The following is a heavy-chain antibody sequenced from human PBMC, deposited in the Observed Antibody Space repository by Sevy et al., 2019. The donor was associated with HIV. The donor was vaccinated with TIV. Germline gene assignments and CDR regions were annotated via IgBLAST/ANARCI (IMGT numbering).Heavy chain of an antibody. D-gene: IGHD2-15*01. CDR3: ARQNIVVVVAATYNWFDP. J-gene: IGHJ5*02. Sequence: SETLSLTCTVSGGSISSSSYYWGWIRQPPGKGLEWIGSIYYSGSTYYNPSLKSRVTISVDTSKNQFSLKLSSVTAADTVVYYCARQNIVVVVAATYNWFDPWGQGTLVTVSS. CDR1: GGSISSSSYY. V-gene: IGHV4-39*01. CDR2: IYYSGST.